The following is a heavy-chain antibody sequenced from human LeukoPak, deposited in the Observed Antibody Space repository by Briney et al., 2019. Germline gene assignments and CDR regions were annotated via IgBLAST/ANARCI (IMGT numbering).Heavy chain of an antibody. CDR2: IKLDGSEK. CDR1: GFTFSTYW. V-gene: IGHV3-7*01. D-gene: IGHD6-13*01. Sequence: TGGSLRLSCAASGFTFSTYWMSWVRRAPGKGLEWVANIKLDGSEKYYVDSVKGRFTISRDNAKNSLYLQMNSLRAEDTAVYYCARYSSSRYYFDYWGQGTLVTVSS. J-gene: IGHJ4*02. CDR3: ARYSSSRYYFDY.